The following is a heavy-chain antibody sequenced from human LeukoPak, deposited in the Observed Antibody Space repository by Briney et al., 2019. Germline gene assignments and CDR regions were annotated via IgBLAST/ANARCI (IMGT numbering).Heavy chain of an antibody. CDR1: GGSISTYY. CDR2: IHYSGST. CDR3: ARGTHSSSPIPLDY. V-gene: IGHV4-59*01. J-gene: IGHJ4*02. Sequence: SQTLSLTCTVSGGSISTYYWSWIRQTPGKGLEWIGYIHYSGSTNYNPSLNSRVTISVDTSKNQFSLKVNSVTAADTAVYYCARGTHSSSPIPLDYWGQGTLVTVSS. D-gene: IGHD6-6*01.